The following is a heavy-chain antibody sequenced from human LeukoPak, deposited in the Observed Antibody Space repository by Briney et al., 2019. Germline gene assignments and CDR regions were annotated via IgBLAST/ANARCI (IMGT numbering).Heavy chain of an antibody. V-gene: IGHV3-7*01. Sequence: GGSLRLSCATSGFAFTNYWMTWVRQAPGKGLEWVANINQNGVEKYYVESVKGRFTISRDSGRNSLFLQMNSLRAEDTAVYYCARDFGSAAGIYEYWGQGTLVTVSS. J-gene: IGHJ4*02. D-gene: IGHD6-13*01. CDR2: INQNGVEK. CDR1: GFAFTNYW. CDR3: ARDFGSAAGIYEY.